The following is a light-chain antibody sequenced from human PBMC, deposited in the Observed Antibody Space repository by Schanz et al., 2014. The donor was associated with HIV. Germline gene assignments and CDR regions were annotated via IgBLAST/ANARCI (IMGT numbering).Light chain of an antibody. Sequence: QSALTQPASVSGTPGQSITISCSGTSFDVGSSEIVSWYQVSPGEAPKLLVYEGSRRPSGVSDRFSGSKSGNTASLSIAGLQAEDEADYFCCSYAGSDTPWVFGGGTKLTVL. CDR1: SFDVGSSEI. CDR3: CSYAGSDTPWV. CDR2: EGS. J-gene: IGLJ3*02. V-gene: IGLV2-23*01.